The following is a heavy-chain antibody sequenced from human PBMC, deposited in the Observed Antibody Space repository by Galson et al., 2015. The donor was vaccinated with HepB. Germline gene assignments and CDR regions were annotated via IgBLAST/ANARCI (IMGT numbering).Heavy chain of an antibody. CDR3: ARSSLITFGGVIVMGGYYFDY. CDR1: GGTFSSYA. CDR2: IIPIFGTA. Sequence: SVKVSCKASGGTFSSYAISWVRQAPGQGLEWMGGIIPIFGTANYAQKFQGRVTITADESTSTAYMELSSLRSEDTAVYYCARSSLITFGGVIVMGGYYFDYWGQGTLVTVSS. D-gene: IGHD3-16*02. J-gene: IGHJ4*02. V-gene: IGHV1-69*13.